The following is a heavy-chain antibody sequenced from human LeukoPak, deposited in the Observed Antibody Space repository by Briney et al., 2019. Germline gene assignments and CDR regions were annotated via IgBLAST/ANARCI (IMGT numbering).Heavy chain of an antibody. CDR3: AKRGVVIRVILVGFHKEANYFDS. V-gene: IGHV3-23*01. CDR1: GITLSNYG. CDR2: ISDSGGRT. J-gene: IGHJ4*02. Sequence: GGSLRLSCAVSGITLSNYGMSWVREAPGEGLEWVAGISDSGGRTNYADSVKGRFTISRDNPKNTLYLQMNSLRAEDTAVYFCAKRGVVIRVILVGFHKEANYFDSWGQGALVTVSS. D-gene: IGHD3-22*01.